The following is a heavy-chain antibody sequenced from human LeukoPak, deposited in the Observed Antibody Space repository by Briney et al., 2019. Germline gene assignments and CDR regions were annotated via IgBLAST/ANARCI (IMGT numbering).Heavy chain of an antibody. Sequence: GESLKISCKGSGYSFTSHWIGWVRQMPGKGLEWMGIIYPGDSDTRYSPSFQGQVTISADKSISTAYLQWSSLKASDTAMYYCARHDPDIHTYYYDAFDIWGQGTMVAVSS. CDR2: IYPGDSDT. J-gene: IGHJ3*02. CDR1: GYSFTSHW. CDR3: ARHDPDIHTYYYDAFDI. D-gene: IGHD3-16*01. V-gene: IGHV5-51*01.